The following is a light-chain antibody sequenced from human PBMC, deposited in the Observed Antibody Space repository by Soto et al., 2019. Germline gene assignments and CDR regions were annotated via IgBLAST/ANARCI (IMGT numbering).Light chain of an antibody. J-gene: IGKJ1*01. Sequence: DIQMTQSPSSVSASVGDRVTITCRASQAISGWVAWYQQKPGKVPKLLIYAASTLQSGVPSRFSGSGSGTDYTLTISNLEPEDFATYYCQQANSFPTMFGPGTKVEIK. CDR1: QAISGW. V-gene: IGKV1-12*01. CDR2: AAS. CDR3: QQANSFPTM.